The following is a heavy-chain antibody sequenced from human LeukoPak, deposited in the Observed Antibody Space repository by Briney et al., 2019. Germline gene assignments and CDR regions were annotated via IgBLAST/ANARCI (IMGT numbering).Heavy chain of an antibody. CDR3: ARSDYYYYYMDV. J-gene: IGHJ6*03. V-gene: IGHV1-2*02. Sequence: ASVKVSCKASGYTFTGYYMHWVRQAPGQGLEWMGWINPNSGGTNYAQKFRGRVTMTRDTSISTAYMELSRLRSDDTAVYYCARSDYYYYYMDVWGKGTTVTVSS. CDR2: INPNSGGT. CDR1: GYTFTGYY.